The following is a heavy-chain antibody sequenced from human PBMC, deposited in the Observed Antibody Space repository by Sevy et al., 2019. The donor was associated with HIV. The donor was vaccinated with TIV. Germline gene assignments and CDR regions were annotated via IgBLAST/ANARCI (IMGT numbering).Heavy chain of an antibody. CDR2: INPSGGAT. D-gene: IGHD2-21*01. V-gene: IGHV1-46*01. Sequence: ASVKVSCKASGYTFTSNYLHWVRQAPGHGLEWMGQINPSGGATTYGQRFQGRVSMTRDTPTSTVYMDLSSLRREDTAIYYCARLYSCGGSCYYFDLWGQGTLVTVSS. CDR3: ARLYSCGGSCYYFDL. J-gene: IGHJ4*02. CDR1: GYTFTSNY.